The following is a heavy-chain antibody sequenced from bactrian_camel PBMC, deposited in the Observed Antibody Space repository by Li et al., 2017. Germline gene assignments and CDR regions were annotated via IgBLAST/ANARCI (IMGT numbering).Heavy chain of an antibody. CDR3: AARGPYCYTKLSVRDFTY. CDR2: IHTGRGTP. CDR1: GSTGSNNC. Sequence: VQLVESGGGSVQAGESLRLSCAASGSTGSNNCMGWFRQASGKGREGVAWIHTGRGTPAYSDSVKGRFIISQDNAKNTVYLQMNSLKPEDTAMYYCAARGPYCYTKLSVRDFTYWGQGTQVTVS. D-gene: IGHD2*01. J-gene: IGHJ6*01. V-gene: IGHV3S40*01.